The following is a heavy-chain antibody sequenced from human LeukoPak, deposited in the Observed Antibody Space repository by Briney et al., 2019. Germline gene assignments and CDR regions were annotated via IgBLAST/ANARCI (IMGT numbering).Heavy chain of an antibody. CDR1: GGSISSSSYY. J-gene: IGHJ4*02. V-gene: IGHV4-39*01. D-gene: IGHD3-22*01. CDR3: ARCHYDSSAQDY. Sequence: PSETLSLTCTVSGGSISSSSYYWGWIRQPPGKGLEWIGSIYYSGSTYYNPSLKSRVTISVDTSKNQFSLKLSSVTAADTAVYYCARCHYDSSAQDYWGQGTLVTVSS. CDR2: IYYSGST.